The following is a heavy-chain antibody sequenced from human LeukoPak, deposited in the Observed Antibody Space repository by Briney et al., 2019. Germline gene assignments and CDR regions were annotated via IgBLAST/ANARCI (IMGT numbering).Heavy chain of an antibody. CDR2: IDQGGSKK. CDR3: ARGAYSGGGHHFDY. CDR1: GFTFTSHW. Sequence: PGGSLRLSCAGSGFTFTSHWMNWVRQAPGKGLEWVANIDQGGSKKYYVDSVKGRFTISRDNAKNSLFLQMNSLRAEDTAVYYCARGAYSGGGHHFDYWGQGNLVTVSS. V-gene: IGHV3-7*04. J-gene: IGHJ4*02. D-gene: IGHD6-19*01.